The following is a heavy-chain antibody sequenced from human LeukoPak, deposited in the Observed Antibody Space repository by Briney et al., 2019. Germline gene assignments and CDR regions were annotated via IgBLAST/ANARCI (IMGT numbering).Heavy chain of an antibody. CDR2: IYHSGST. CDR1: GYSISSGYS. J-gene: IGHJ4*02. Sequence: PSETLSLTCTVSGYSISSGYSWGWIRQPPGKGLEWIGIIYHSGSTFYNPSLKSRLTISVDTSKNQFSLKLSSVTAADTAVYYCARVLGDWSSYYFDYWGQGTLVTVSS. D-gene: IGHD3-16*01. V-gene: IGHV4-38-2*02. CDR3: ARVLGDWSSYYFDY.